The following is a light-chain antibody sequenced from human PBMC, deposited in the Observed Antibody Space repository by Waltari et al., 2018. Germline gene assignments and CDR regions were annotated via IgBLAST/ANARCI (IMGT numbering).Light chain of an antibody. Sequence: QSVLTQPASVSGSPGQSIPISCTGTSSDVGGYKYVPWYQQHPGKAPKLMIYEVSNRPSGVSNRFSGSKSGNTASLTISGLQAEDEADYYCSSYTSSSTLVVFGGGTKLTVL. CDR1: SSDVGGYKY. J-gene: IGLJ2*01. V-gene: IGLV2-14*01. CDR2: EVS. CDR3: SSYTSSSTLVV.